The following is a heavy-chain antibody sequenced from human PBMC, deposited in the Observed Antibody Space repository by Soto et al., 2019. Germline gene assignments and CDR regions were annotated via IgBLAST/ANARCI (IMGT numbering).Heavy chain of an antibody. CDR3: ASNIAARPKVYYYGMDV. V-gene: IGHV3-30-3*01. J-gene: IGHJ6*02. CDR1: GFTFSSYA. CDR2: ISYDGSNK. Sequence: GGSLRLSCAASGFTFSSYAMHWVRQAPGKGLEWVAVISYDGSNKYYADSVKGRFTISRDNSKNTLYLQMNSLRAEDTAVYYCASNIAARPKVYYYGMDVWGQGTTVTVSS. D-gene: IGHD6-6*01.